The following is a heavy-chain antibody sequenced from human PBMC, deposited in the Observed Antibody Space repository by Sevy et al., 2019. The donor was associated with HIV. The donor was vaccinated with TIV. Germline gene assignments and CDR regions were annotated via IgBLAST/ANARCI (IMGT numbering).Heavy chain of an antibody. V-gene: IGHV3-23*01. CDR3: AKDSPEIHFDY. CDR1: GFTFSSYA. CDR2: IGGGGGST. Sequence: GGSVRPSCAASGFTFSSYAMSWVRKAPGKGLEWVSGIGGGGGSTYYAESVKGRFTISRDNSKNTLYLQMNSLRAEDTAVYYCAKDSPEIHFDYWGQGTLVTVSS. J-gene: IGHJ4*02.